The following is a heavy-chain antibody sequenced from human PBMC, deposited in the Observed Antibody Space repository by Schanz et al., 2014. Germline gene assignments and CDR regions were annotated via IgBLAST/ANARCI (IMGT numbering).Heavy chain of an antibody. J-gene: IGHJ6*02. V-gene: IGHV4-31*03. CDR1: GGSISSGGYY. D-gene: IGHD3-3*01. CDR3: AREMGRRFFDYNYGMDV. Sequence: QVQLQESGPGLVKPSQTLSLTCTVSGGSISSGGYYWSWIRQHPGKGLEWIGYIYDGGSTYYNPSLKSRVTLSVDTSKNQFSLRLSSVTAADTAVYYCAREMGRRFFDYNYGMDVWGQGTSDTVS. CDR2: IYDGGST.